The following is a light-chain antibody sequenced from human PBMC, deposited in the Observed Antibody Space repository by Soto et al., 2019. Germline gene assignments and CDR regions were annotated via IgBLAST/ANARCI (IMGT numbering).Light chain of an antibody. Sequence: QSVLTQPASVSGSLGQSITISCTGTSSDVGGFNYVSWYQQHPGKAPKLMIYEVSKRPSGVPDRFSGSKSGDTASLTVSGLQAADEADYYCSSYAGSNNYVFGTGTKVTVL. J-gene: IGLJ1*01. V-gene: IGLV2-8*01. CDR2: EVS. CDR1: SSDVGGFNY. CDR3: SSYAGSNNYV.